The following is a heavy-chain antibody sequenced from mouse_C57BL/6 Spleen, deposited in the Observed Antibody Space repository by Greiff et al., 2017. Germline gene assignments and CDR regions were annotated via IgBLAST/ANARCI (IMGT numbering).Heavy chain of an antibody. CDR2: IDPENGDT. Sequence: VQLQQSGAELVRPGASVKLSCTASGFNIKDDYMHWVKQRPEQGLEWIGWIDPENGDTEYASKFQGKATITADTSSNTAYLQLSSLTSEDTAVYYCTTGYSNYGWFAYGGQGTLVTVSA. J-gene: IGHJ3*01. CDR1: GFNIKDDY. CDR3: TTGYSNYGWFAY. V-gene: IGHV14-4*01. D-gene: IGHD2-5*01.